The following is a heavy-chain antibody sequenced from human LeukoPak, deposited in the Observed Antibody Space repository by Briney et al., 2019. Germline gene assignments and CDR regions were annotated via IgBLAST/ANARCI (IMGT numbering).Heavy chain of an antibody. Sequence: ASVKVSCTASGYTFTSYDINWVRQAPGQGLKWMGIIIPSGGSTSYSQKFQGRVTMTRDTSTSTVYMELSSLRSEDTAIYYCARGPASGSYFFDFWGQGTLVAVSS. D-gene: IGHD1-26*01. V-gene: IGHV1-46*01. CDR3: ARGPASGSYFFDF. CDR1: GYTFTSYD. J-gene: IGHJ4*02. CDR2: IIPSGGST.